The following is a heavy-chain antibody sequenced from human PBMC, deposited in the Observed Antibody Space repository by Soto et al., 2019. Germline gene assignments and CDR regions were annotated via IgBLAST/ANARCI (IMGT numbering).Heavy chain of an antibody. CDR2: INLEDSDT. Sequence: GESLKISCKASGDTFSSFWIAWVRQVPEKGLEWMGTINLEDSDTTYSPSFQGQVTISADKSLNTAYLQWNSLQASDTASFFCAKSDSFHTSGSLYALDVWGQGTTVPVSS. CDR3: AKSDSFHTSGSLYALDV. V-gene: IGHV5-51*01. J-gene: IGHJ6*02. D-gene: IGHD6-19*01. CDR1: GDTFSSFW.